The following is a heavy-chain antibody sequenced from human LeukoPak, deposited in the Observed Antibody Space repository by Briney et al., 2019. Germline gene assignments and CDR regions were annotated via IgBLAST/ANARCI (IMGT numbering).Heavy chain of an antibody. CDR2: ISKSGDST. CDR1: GFTFSSYA. J-gene: IGHJ4*02. V-gene: IGHV3-23*01. CDR3: AKLSGWTGWFFDY. D-gene: IGHD6-19*01. Sequence: GGSLRLSCAASGFTFSSYAISWVRQAPGKGLEWVSAISKSGDSTYYADSVKGRFTISRDNSKNTIYLQMNSLRVEGTAVYYCAKLSGWTGWFFDYWGQGTVVTVSS.